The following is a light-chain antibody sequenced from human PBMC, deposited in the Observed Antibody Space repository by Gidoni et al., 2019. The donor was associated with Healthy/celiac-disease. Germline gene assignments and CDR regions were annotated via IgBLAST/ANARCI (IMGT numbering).Light chain of an antibody. CDR1: QSLVYSDGNTN. CDR3: MQGTHWPPVYT. Sequence: VVMTQSPLSLPVTLGQPASILYRASQSLVYSDGNTNLNWFQQRPGQSTRRLIYKVENRDSGVPDRVSGSGSGTDFTLKISRVEAEYVGVDYCMQGTHWPPVYTFGQGTKLEIK. V-gene: IGKV2-30*01. J-gene: IGKJ2*01. CDR2: KVE.